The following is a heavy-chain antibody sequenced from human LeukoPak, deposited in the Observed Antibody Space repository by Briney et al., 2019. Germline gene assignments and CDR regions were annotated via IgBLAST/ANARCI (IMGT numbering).Heavy chain of an antibody. CDR3: AKDMIAVAGTYYYGMDV. D-gene: IGHD6-19*01. CDR2: ISGDGGST. CDR1: GFTFDDYA. V-gene: IGHV3-43*02. J-gene: IGHJ6*02. Sequence: GGSLSLSCAASGFTFDDYAMHWVRQAPGKGLEWVSLISGDGGSTYYADSVKGRFTISRDNSKNSLYLQMNSLRTEDTALYYCAKDMIAVAGTYYYGMDVWGQGTTVTVSS.